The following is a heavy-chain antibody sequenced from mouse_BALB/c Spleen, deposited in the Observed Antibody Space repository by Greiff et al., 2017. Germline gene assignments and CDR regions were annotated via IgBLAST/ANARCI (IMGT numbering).Heavy chain of an antibody. CDR1: GFAFSSYD. Sequence: EVKLVESGGGLVKPGGSLKLSCAASGFAFSSYDMSWVRQTPEKRLEWVAYISSGGGSTYYPDTVKGRVTISRDNAKNTLYLQMSSLKSEDTAMYYCARPIRLATAWFAYWGQGTLVTVSA. V-gene: IGHV5-12-1*01. CDR2: ISSGGGST. D-gene: IGHD3-1*01. J-gene: IGHJ3*01. CDR3: ARPIRLATAWFAY.